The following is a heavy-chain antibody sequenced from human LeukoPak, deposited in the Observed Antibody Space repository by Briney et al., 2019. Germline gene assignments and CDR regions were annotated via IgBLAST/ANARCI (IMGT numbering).Heavy chain of an antibody. CDR3: ARDGSSWYRGAYFDY. J-gene: IGHJ4*02. V-gene: IGHV3-48*01. Sequence: PGGSLRLSCAASGFTFSTYSMNWVRQAPGKGLEWVSYISSSSSTIYYADSVKGRFTISRDNAKNSLYLQMNSLRAEDTAVYYCARDGSSWYRGAYFDYWGQGTLVTVSS. D-gene: IGHD6-13*01. CDR1: GFTFSTYS. CDR2: ISSSSSTI.